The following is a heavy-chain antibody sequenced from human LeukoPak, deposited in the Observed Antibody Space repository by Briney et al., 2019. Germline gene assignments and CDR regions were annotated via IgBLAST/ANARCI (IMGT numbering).Heavy chain of an antibody. D-gene: IGHD6-13*01. J-gene: IGHJ4*02. Sequence: GGSLRLSCAASGFTFNNYWMSWVRQAPGKGLEWVANIDQHGSQKFCVDSVKGRFTISRDNTKNSLYLQMNSLRAEDTAVYYCARDSSSWYGSFDYWGQGTLVTVSS. CDR1: GFTFNNYW. CDR2: IDQHGSQK. V-gene: IGHV3-7*01. CDR3: ARDSSSWYGSFDY.